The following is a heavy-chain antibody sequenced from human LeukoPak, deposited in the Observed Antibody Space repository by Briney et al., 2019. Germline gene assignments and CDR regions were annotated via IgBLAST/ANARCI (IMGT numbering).Heavy chain of an antibody. D-gene: IGHD2-15*01. Sequence: PGGSLRLSCAASGFTFTSHWMHWARQAPGKGLVWVSRINSDGSNTDYADSVKGRFTISRDNAKNTLYLQMNSLRADDTAVYYCARERLRGMDVWGQGTTVTVSS. J-gene: IGHJ6*02. V-gene: IGHV3-74*01. CDR1: GFTFTSHW. CDR2: INSDGSNT. CDR3: ARERLRGMDV.